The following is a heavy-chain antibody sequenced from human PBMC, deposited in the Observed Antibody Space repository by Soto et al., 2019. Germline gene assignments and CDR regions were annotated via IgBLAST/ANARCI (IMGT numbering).Heavy chain of an antibody. D-gene: IGHD3-22*01. CDR3: SRRSYYYDSSGYPENWFDP. CDR1: GFSLSTSGVG. J-gene: IGHJ5*02. Sequence: GPTLVNPTQTLTLTCTFSGFSLSTSGVGVGWIRQPPGKALEWLALIYWDDDKRYSPSLESRLTITKDTSKNQVVLTMTNMDPVDTATYYCSRRSYYYDSSGYPENWFDPWGQGTLVTVSS. V-gene: IGHV2-5*02. CDR2: IYWDDDK.